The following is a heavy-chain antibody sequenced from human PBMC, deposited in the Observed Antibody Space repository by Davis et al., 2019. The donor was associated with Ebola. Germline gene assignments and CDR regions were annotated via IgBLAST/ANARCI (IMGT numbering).Heavy chain of an antibody. V-gene: IGHV4-34*01. Sequence: MPSETLSLTCAVYGGSFSGYYWSWIRQPPGKGLEWIGEINHSGSTNYNPSLKSRVTISVDTSKNQFSLKLSSVTAADTAVYYCARLSGYSYGYYYYYYGMDVWGQGTTVTVSS. D-gene: IGHD5-18*01. CDR1: GGSFSGYY. CDR3: ARLSGYSYGYYYYYYGMDV. J-gene: IGHJ6*02. CDR2: INHSGST.